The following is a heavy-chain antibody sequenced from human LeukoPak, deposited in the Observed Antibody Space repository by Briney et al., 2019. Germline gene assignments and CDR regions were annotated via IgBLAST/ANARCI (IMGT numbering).Heavy chain of an antibody. D-gene: IGHD1-7*01. Sequence: GGSLRLSREASGFTFSRYWMSWVRQAPGKGLEWVANIKQDGSEKYYVDSVKGRFTISRDNAKNSLYLQMNSLRDEDMAVYYCARLDWNYVFFEYWGQGTLVTVSS. CDR3: ARLDWNYVFFEY. J-gene: IGHJ4*02. V-gene: IGHV3-7*01. CDR1: GFTFSRYW. CDR2: IKQDGSEK.